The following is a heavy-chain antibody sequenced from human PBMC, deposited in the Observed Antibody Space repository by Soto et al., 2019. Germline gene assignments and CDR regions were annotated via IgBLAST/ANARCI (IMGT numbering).Heavy chain of an antibody. CDR3: ARARYAYIWGSWGYFAY. D-gene: IGHD3-16*01. Sequence: QVQLVESGGGLVKPGGSLRLSCAASGFTFSDYYMSWIRQAPGKGLEWVSYISSSGSTIYYADSVKGRFTISRYNAKHSLDLQLNSLRAEDTAVYYCARARYAYIWGSWGYFAYWGQGTLVTVSS. V-gene: IGHV3-11*01. CDR2: ISSSGSTI. J-gene: IGHJ4*02. CDR1: GFTFSDYY.